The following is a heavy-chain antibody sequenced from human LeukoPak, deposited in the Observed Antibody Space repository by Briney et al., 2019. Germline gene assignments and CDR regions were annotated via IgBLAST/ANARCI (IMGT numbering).Heavy chain of an antibody. CDR1: GGTFSSYA. CDR3: ASLTRPRGYFYGMDI. Sequence: SVKVSCKASGGTFSSYAISWVRQAPGQGLEWMGRIIPIFGIANYTQKFQGRVTITADKSTSTAYMELSSLRSEDTAVYYCASLTRPRGYFYGMDIWGQGTTVTVSS. CDR2: IIPIFGIA. V-gene: IGHV1-69*04. J-gene: IGHJ6*02.